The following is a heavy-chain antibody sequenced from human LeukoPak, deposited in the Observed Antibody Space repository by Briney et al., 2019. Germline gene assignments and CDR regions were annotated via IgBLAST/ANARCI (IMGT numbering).Heavy chain of an antibody. D-gene: IGHD3-3*01. CDR2: IYSSGST. CDR3: ATNEWSGYYFEY. V-gene: IGHV4-39*01. CDR1: GGSNSSSSYY. J-gene: IGHJ4*02. Sequence: SETLSLTCTVSGGSNSSSSYYWGWIRQPPGKGLEWIGSIYSSGSTYYNPSLKSRVDISVDTSKNQFSLKLSSVTAADTAVYYCATNEWSGYYFEYWGQGTLVPVSS.